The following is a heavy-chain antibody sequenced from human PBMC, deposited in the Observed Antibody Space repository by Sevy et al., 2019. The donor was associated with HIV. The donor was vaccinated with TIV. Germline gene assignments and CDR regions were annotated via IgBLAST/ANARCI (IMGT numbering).Heavy chain of an antibody. CDR1: GFTVSGTF. V-gene: IGHV3-53*01. CDR3: ARGDVYMDV. J-gene: IGHJ6*03. Sequence: GGSLRLSCEASGFTVSGTFMNWVRQAPGKGLEWVAIIYTGGNTYYADSVKGRFTISRNNSRTTVFLQMNNLRAEDTAVYYCARGDVYMDVWGKGTTVTVSS. CDR2: IYTGGNT.